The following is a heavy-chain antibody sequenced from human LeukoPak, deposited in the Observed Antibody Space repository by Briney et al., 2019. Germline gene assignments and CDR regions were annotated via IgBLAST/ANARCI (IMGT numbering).Heavy chain of an antibody. D-gene: IGHD3-22*01. V-gene: IGHV1-69*13. CDR3: ARDDSSGYSFLGY. CDR2: IIPIFGTA. Sequence: GASVKVSCKASGGTFSSYAISWVRQAPGQGREWMGGIIPIFGTANYVQKFQGRVTITADESTSTAYMELSSLRSEDTAVYYCARDDSSGYSFLGYWGQGTLVTVSS. CDR1: GGTFSSYA. J-gene: IGHJ4*02.